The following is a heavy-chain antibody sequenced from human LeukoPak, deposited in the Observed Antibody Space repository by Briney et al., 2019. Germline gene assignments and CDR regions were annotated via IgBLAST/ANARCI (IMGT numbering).Heavy chain of an antibody. CDR1: GFTFSNAW. Sequence: GGSLRLSCAASGFTFSNAWMSWIRQAPGKGLEWVGRIKSKTDGGTTDYAAPVKGRFTISRDDSKNTLYLQMNSLKTEDTAVYYCTTHSAYVPEDYYYYYMDVWGKGTTVTVSS. D-gene: IGHD3-16*01. CDR2: IKSKTDGGTT. CDR3: TTHSAYVPEDYYYYYMDV. V-gene: IGHV3-15*01. J-gene: IGHJ6*03.